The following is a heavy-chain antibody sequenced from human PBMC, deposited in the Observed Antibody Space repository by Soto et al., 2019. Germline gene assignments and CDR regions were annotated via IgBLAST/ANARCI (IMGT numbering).Heavy chain of an antibody. CDR3: ARDSGYGDPFDY. Sequence: LSLTCTVSGGYISPYYWSWIRQPPGKGLEWIGYIFYSGNTNYNPSLRSRVTISVDTSKNQFSLKLSSVTAADTAVYYCARDSGYGDPFDYWGQGALVTVSS. CDR2: IFYSGNT. V-gene: IGHV4-59*01. D-gene: IGHD4-17*01. CDR1: GGYISPYY. J-gene: IGHJ4*02.